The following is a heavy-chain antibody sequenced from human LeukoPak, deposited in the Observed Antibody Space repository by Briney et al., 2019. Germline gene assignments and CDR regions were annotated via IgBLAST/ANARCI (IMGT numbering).Heavy chain of an antibody. CDR1: GHTFTNSW. CDR3: ARSAGHCSDGLCYAYNWFDL. D-gene: IGHD2-8*01. CDR2: IYPDDSDT. V-gene: IGHV5-51*01. J-gene: IGHJ5*02. Sequence: GESLKISCEASGHTFTNSWIAWVRQKPGKGPEWMGLIYPDDSDTRYNPSFQGQVIISADKSISTAYLQWSSLKASDTAMYYCARSAGHCSDGLCYAYNWFDLWGQGTLVTVSS.